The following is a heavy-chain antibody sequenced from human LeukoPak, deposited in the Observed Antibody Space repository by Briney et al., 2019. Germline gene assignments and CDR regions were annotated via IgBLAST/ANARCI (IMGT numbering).Heavy chain of an antibody. CDR2: IYYSGST. J-gene: IGHJ4*02. CDR1: GGSISSYY. CDR3: ARHRDGYNYVDY. Sequence: ASETLSLTCTVSGGSISSYYWSWIWQPPGKGLEWIGYIYYSGSTNYNPSLKSRVTISVDTSKNQFSPKLSSVTAADTAVYYCARHRDGYNYVDYWGQGTLVTVSS. V-gene: IGHV4-59*08. D-gene: IGHD5-24*01.